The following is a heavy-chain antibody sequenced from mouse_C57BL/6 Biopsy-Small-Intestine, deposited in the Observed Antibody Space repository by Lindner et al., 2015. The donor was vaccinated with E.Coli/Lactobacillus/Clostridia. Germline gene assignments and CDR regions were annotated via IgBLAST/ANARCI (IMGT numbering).Heavy chain of an antibody. CDR2: ISSGGSYT. CDR3: ARRGLRSWYFDV. J-gene: IGHJ1*03. Sequence: VQLQESGEGLVKPGGSLKLSCAASGFTFSSYGMSWVRQTPDKRLEWVATISSGGSYTYYPDSVKGRFTISRDNAKNTLYLQMSSLKSEDTAMYYCARRGLRSWYFDVWGTGATVTVSS. V-gene: IGHV5-6*01. CDR1: GFTFSSYG. D-gene: IGHD1-1*01.